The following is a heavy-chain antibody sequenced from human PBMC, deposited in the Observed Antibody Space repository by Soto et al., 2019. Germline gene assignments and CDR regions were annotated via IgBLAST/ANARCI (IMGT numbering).Heavy chain of an antibody. CDR2: ISGRSDI. Sequence: PGGSLRLSCVGSGFTFSTYSINWVRQAPGTGLEWVSSISGRSDIYYADSVKGRFTISRDNAKNSVSLQMNSLRAEDTAVYYCAREYTAWPLAYGLDVWGQGTTVTVS. D-gene: IGHD2-2*02. CDR3: AREYTAWPLAYGLDV. J-gene: IGHJ6*02. V-gene: IGHV3-21*01. CDR1: GFTFSTYS.